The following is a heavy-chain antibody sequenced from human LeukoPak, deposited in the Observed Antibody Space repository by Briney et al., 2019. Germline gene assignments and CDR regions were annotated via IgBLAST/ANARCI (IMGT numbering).Heavy chain of an antibody. D-gene: IGHD4-17*01. CDR3: AREGDDYGDSSYNGGFDY. CDR2: INPNSGGT. V-gene: IGHV1-2*02. Sequence: ASVKVSCKASGYTFTGYYMHWVRQAPGQGLEWMGWINPNSGGTNYAQKFQGRVTMTRDTSISAAYMELSRLRSDDTAVYYCAREGDDYGDSSYNGGFDYWGQGTLVTVSS. CDR1: GYTFTGYY. J-gene: IGHJ4*02.